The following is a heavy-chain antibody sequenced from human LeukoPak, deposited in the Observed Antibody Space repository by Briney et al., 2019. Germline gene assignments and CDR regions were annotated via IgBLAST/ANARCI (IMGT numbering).Heavy chain of an antibody. J-gene: IGHJ5*02. D-gene: IGHD3-16*01. V-gene: IGHV1-8*01. CDR2: MNPNSGNT. Sequence: ASVKVSCKASGYTFTSYDINWVRQVTGQGLEWMGWMNPNSGNTGYAQKFQGRVAMTRNTSISTAYMELSSLTSEDTAVYYCAREGASIDWFDPWGQGTLVTVSP. CDR3: AREGASIDWFDP. CDR1: GYTFTSYD.